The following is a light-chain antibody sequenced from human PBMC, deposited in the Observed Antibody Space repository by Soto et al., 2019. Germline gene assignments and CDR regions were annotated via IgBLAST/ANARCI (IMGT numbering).Light chain of an antibody. CDR3: QQYGSSPLT. Sequence: DIVLTQSPGTVSLSPGERATLSCRASQSVSSGYLAWYQQKPGQAPRLLIYGVSSRATGIPDRFSGSGSGTDFTLTISRLEPEDFVVYYCQQYGSSPLTFGQGTKVEIK. V-gene: IGKV3-20*01. CDR2: GVS. J-gene: IGKJ1*01. CDR1: QSVSSGY.